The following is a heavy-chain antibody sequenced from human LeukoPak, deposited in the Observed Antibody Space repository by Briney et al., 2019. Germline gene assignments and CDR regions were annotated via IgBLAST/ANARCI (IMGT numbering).Heavy chain of an antibody. D-gene: IGHD1-26*01. CDR1: GFTFSSYT. J-gene: IGHJ3*02. Sequence: GGSLRLSCEASGFTFSSYTMNWVRQAPGKGLEWVSSISSSNTYIYYADSVKGRFTISRDNAKTSLYLQMNSLRAEDTAVYYCGRDGIGSLKSFDIWGQGTMVTVSS. V-gene: IGHV3-21*01. CDR2: ISSSNTYI. CDR3: GRDGIGSLKSFDI.